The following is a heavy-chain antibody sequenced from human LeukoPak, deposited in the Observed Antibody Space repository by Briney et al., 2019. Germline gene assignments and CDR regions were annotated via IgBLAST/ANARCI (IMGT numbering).Heavy chain of an antibody. CDR1: GYSFNSYW. V-gene: IGHV5-51*01. J-gene: IGHJ3*02. D-gene: IGHD3-9*01. CDR2: IYPGDSDT. CDR3: AREPDYLILTGYYYTGRGDAFDI. Sequence: GESLKISCQGSGYSFNSYWIGWVRQMPGKGLEWMGIIYPGDSDTRYSPSLQGQVTISADKSISTAYLQWSSLKASDTAMYYCAREPDYLILTGYYYTGRGDAFDIWGQGTMVTVSS.